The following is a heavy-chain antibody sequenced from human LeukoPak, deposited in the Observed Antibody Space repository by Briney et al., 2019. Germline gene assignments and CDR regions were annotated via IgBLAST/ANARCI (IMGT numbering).Heavy chain of an antibody. J-gene: IGHJ4*02. CDR2: ISSSSSTI. CDR1: GFTFSSYS. Sequence: GGSLRLSCAASGFTFSSYSMNWVRQAPGKGLEWVSYISSSSSTIYYADSVKGRFTISRDNAKNSLYLQMNSLRAEDTAVYYCARGPKLYYDYVWGSYRSTPFDYWGQGTLVTVSS. D-gene: IGHD3-16*02. V-gene: IGHV3-48*04. CDR3: ARGPKLYYDYVWGSYRSTPFDY.